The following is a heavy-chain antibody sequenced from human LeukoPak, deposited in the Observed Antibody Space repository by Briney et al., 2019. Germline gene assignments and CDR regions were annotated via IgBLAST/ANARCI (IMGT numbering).Heavy chain of an antibody. Sequence: GGSLRLSCAAPGFTLNGYWMHWVRQAPGKGLVWVSRINSDGSTTSYADSVKGRFTISRDNSKNTLYLQMNSLRAEDTAVYYCARSSSSSAFDYWGQGTLVTVSS. CDR1: GFTLNGYW. CDR2: INSDGSTT. V-gene: IGHV3-74*01. CDR3: ARSSSSSAFDY. J-gene: IGHJ4*02. D-gene: IGHD6-6*01.